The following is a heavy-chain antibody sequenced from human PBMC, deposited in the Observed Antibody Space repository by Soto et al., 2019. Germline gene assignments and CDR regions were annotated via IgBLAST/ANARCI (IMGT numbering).Heavy chain of an antibody. CDR2: IWYDGSNK. V-gene: IGHV3-33*01. Sequence: QVQLVESGGGVVQPGRSLRLSCAASGFTFSSYGMHWVRQAPGMGLEWVAVIWYDGSNKYYADSVKGRFTISRDNSKNTLYLQMNSLRAEDTAVYYCARLGGGYYDSSGPIGGDYWGQGTLVTVSS. CDR3: ARLGGGYYDSSGPIGGDY. J-gene: IGHJ4*02. CDR1: GFTFSSYG. D-gene: IGHD3-22*01.